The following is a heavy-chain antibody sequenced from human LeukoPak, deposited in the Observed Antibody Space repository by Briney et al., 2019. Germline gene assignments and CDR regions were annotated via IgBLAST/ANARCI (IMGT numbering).Heavy chain of an antibody. Sequence: PGGSLRLSCAASGFTFSSYDMNWVRQAPGKGLEWVSYTSSSSSYIYYADSVKGRFTISRDNAKNSLYLQMNSLRAEDTAVYYCARVDAFDLWGQGTMVTVSS. V-gene: IGHV3-21*01. J-gene: IGHJ3*01. CDR1: GFTFSSYD. CDR3: ARVDAFDL. CDR2: TSSSSSYI.